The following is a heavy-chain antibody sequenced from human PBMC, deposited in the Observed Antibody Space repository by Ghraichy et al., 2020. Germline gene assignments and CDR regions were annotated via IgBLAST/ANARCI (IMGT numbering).Heavy chain of an antibody. Sequence: ASVKVSCKTSGYTFTNYNMHWVRQAPGQGLEWMGIVYPSGGATKYPQKFQGRVTVTRDKSMSTVYMELGSLTSEDTAVYYCVRDHGSGSFSFDYWGQGSLVTVSS. CDR1: GYTFTNYN. V-gene: IGHV1-46*01. J-gene: IGHJ4*02. D-gene: IGHD1-26*01. CDR2: VYPSGGAT. CDR3: VRDHGSGSFSFDY.